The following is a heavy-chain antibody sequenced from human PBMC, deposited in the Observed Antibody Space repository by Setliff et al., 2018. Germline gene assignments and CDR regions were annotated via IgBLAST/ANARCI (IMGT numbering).Heavy chain of an antibody. CDR1: GGSISSYY. CDR2: IYTSGST. Sequence: LSLTCTVSGGSISSYYWSWIRQPAGKGLEWIGHIYTSGSTNYNPSLKSRVTISVDTSKNQFSLKLSSATAADTAVYYCARYSNDFWSGYYAFDIWGQGTMVTVSS. V-gene: IGHV4-4*07. D-gene: IGHD3-3*01. J-gene: IGHJ3*02. CDR3: ARYSNDFWSGYYAFDI.